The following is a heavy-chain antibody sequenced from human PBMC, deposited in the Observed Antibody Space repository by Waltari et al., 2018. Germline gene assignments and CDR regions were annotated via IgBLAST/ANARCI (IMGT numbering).Heavy chain of an antibody. CDR2: VDHSGAT. J-gene: IGHJ3*01. Sequence: QVKLQESGPGLVRPSETLSLTCLVSDQSIKSGFYWGWLRLPPGKGLEWIGSVDHSGATYYNPSLSSRVTISVDTSKNQVFLRLASVTAADTGMYYCARDHSTSWSHDAYDVWGPGTMVTVAS. V-gene: IGHV4-38-2*02. CDR1: DQSIKSGFY. D-gene: IGHD2-2*01. CDR3: ARDHSTSWSHDAYDV.